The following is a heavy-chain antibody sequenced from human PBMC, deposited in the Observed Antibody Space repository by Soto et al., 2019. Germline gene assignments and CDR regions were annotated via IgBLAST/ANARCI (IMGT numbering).Heavy chain of an antibody. D-gene: IGHD6-19*01. CDR1: GFTFSSYT. V-gene: IGHV3-30-3*01. Sequence: QVQLVESGGGVVQPGRSLRLSCAASGFTFSSYTMHWVRQAPGKGLEWVAGISNDGSNKDYADSVKGRFTTSRDNSKNTLDLQMNSRRAEDTAVNYWAREGSSSVAAPGYWGQGTLVTVSS. J-gene: IGHJ4*02. CDR2: ISNDGSNK. CDR3: AREGSSSVAAPGY.